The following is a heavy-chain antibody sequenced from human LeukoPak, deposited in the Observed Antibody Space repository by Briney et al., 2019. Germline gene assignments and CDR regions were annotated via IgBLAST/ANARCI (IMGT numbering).Heavy chain of an antibody. Sequence: GGSLRLSCAASGFTFSSYEMNWVRQAPGKGLEWVSSISSSSSYIYYADSVKGRFTISRDNAKNSLYLQMNSLRAEDTAVYYCARDIRLRYFDWLSPIDYWGQGTLVTVSS. V-gene: IGHV3-21*01. CDR2: ISSSSSYI. J-gene: IGHJ4*02. D-gene: IGHD3-9*01. CDR1: GFTFSSYE. CDR3: ARDIRLRYFDWLSPIDY.